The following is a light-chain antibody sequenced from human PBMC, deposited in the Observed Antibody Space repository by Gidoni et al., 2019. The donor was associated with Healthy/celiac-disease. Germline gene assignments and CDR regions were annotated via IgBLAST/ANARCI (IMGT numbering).Light chain of an antibody. V-gene: IGLV2-14*01. J-gene: IGLJ3*02. CDR3: SSYTSSSTPRV. CDR2: EVS. Sequence: QSALTQPASVSGSPGQSITISCTGTSSYVGGYDYVSWYQQHPGKAPKLMIYEVSNRPSGVPDRFSGSKSGNTASLTISGLQAEDEADYYCSSYTSSSTPRVFGGGTKLTVL. CDR1: SSYVGGYDY.